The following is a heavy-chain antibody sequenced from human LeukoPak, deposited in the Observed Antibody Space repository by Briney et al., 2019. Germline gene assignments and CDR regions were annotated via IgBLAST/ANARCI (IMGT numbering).Heavy chain of an antibody. D-gene: IGHD3-10*01. CDR1: GFTLSSYA. Sequence: TGGSLRLSCAASGFTLSSYAMTWVRQAPGKGLEWVSDIGDSGATTYYADSVKGRFTISRDNSKNTLYLQMSSLRAEGTAVYFCASFHYYGSGAYYLSYWGQGTLVTVSS. J-gene: IGHJ4*02. CDR3: ASFHYYGSGAYYLSY. CDR2: IGDSGATT. V-gene: IGHV3-23*01.